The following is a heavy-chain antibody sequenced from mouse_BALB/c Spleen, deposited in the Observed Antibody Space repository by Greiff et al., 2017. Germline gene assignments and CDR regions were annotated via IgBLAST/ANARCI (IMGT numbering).Heavy chain of an antibody. CDR1: GFTFSSYG. CDR2: ISSGGSYT. J-gene: IGHJ2*01. CDR3: ARQYVYDFDY. D-gene: IGHD2-2*01. V-gene: IGHV5-6*02. Sequence: DVMLVESGGDLVKPGGSLKLSCTASGFTFSSYGMSWVRQTPDKRLEWVAIISSGGSYTYYPDSVKGRFTISRDNAKNTLYLQMSSLKSEDTAMYYCARQYVYDFDYWGQGTTLTVSS.